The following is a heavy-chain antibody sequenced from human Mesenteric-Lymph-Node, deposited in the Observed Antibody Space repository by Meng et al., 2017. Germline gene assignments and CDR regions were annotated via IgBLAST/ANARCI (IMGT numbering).Heavy chain of an antibody. Sequence: LPASVPGVEEPSGPLSLPGAVSGSSISSTSWWSWVRQPPGKGLEWIGEIYHGGSTNYNPSLKSRVTMSVDKSKNQFSLKLTSVTAADTAVYYCARDTGSVNYFDYWGQGTLVTVSS. J-gene: IGHJ4*02. CDR2: IYHGGST. V-gene: IGHV4-4*02. CDR1: GSSISSTSW. CDR3: ARDTGSVNYFDY. D-gene: IGHD2-8*02.